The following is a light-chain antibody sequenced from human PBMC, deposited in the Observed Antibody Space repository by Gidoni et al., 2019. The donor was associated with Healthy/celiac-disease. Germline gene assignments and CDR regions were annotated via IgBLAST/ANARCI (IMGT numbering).Light chain of an antibody. J-gene: IGKJ1*01. CDR1: QSVSSY. CDR2: DAS. CDR3: QRYNSWPPTWT. V-gene: IGKV3-15*01. Sequence: VRTQSPATLSLSPGDRATLSCRASQSVSSYFSWYQQQPSQAPRLLLYDASTRATGIAARFSGSGSGTDFTLTISSMQSEDFAVYYCQRYNSWPPTWTFGQGTQVEIK.